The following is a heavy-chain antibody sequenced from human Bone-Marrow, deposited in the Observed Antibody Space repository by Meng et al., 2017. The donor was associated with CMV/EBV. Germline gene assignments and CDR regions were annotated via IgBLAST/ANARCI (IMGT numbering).Heavy chain of an antibody. CDR3: ARTNTPMFTWGPYFDY. D-gene: IGHD5-18*01. CDR1: GYTFATSW. CDR2: IYPGDSDT. J-gene: IGHJ4*02. V-gene: IGHV5-51*01. Sequence: GESLKISCTTSGYTFATSWIGWVRQMPGKGLEWMGIIYPGDSDTKYSPSFQGQVTISADKSLNTAYLQWSSLQASDTAIYYCARTNTPMFTWGPYFDYWDQGTLVTVSS.